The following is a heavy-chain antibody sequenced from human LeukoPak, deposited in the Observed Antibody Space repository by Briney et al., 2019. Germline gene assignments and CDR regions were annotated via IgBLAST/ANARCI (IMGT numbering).Heavy chain of an antibody. CDR3: ARGSPSGSYARGRRFDY. V-gene: IGHV4-34*01. J-gene: IGHJ4*02. Sequence: SEALSLTCAVYGGSFSGYYWSWIRQPPGKGLEWIGEINHSGSTNYNPSLKSRVTISVDTSKNQFSLKLSPVTAADTAVYYCARGSPSGSYARGRRFDYWGQGTLVTVSS. CDR2: INHSGST. CDR1: GGSFSGYY. D-gene: IGHD1-26*01.